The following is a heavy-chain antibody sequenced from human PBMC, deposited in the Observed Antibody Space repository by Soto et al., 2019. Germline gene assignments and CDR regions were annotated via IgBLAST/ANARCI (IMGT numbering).Heavy chain of an antibody. J-gene: IGHJ2*01. CDR2: ISGSGGST. CDR3: AKDQCPADWYFDL. D-gene: IGHD6-25*01. CDR1: GFTFSSYA. Sequence: AGGSLRLSCAASGFTFSSYAMSWVRQAPGKGLEWVSTISGSGGSTYYADSVKGRFTISRDNSKNTLYLQMNSLRAEDTAVYYCAKDQCPADWYFDLWGRGTLVTVSS. V-gene: IGHV3-23*01.